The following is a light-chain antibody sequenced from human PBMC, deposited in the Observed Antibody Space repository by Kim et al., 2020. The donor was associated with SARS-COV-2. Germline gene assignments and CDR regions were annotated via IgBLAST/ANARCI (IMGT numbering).Light chain of an antibody. CDR1: QDINNY. Sequence: GDRVTITCRASQDINNYLAWYQQKPGTAPKSLIYAASTLQSGVPSRFSGSGFGTDFTLTISSLQPEDFATYYCQQLNSFPWTFGQGTKVDI. CDR2: AAS. J-gene: IGKJ1*01. CDR3: QQLNSFPWT. V-gene: IGKV1-9*01.